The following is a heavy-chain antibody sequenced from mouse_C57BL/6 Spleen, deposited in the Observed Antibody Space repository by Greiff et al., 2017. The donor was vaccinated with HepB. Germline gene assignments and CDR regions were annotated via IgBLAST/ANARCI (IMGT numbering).Heavy chain of an antibody. CDR3: ARDYCYAMDY. J-gene: IGHJ4*01. CDR1: GFSLTSYG. Sequence: QVQLQQSGPGLVQPSQSLSITCTVSGFSLTSYGVHWVRQSPGKGLEWLGVIWSSGSTDYNAAFISRLSISKDNSKSQVVFKMNSLQAADKATYYCARDYCYAMDYWGQGTSVTVSS. V-gene: IGHV2-2*01. CDR2: IWSSGST.